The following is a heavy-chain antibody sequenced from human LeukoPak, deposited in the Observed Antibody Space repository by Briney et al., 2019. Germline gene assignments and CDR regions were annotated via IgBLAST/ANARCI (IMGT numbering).Heavy chain of an antibody. CDR1: GGSISSSNW. V-gene: IGHV4-4*02. CDR3: AREVPYDSSFYYQPFDY. D-gene: IGHD3-22*01. Sequence: SETLSLTCAVSGGSISSSNWWSWVRQPPGKGLEWIGEIYHSGSTNYNPSLKSRVTISVDKSKNQFSLKLSSVTAADTAVYYCAREVPYDSSFYYQPFDYWGQGTLVTVSS. CDR2: IYHSGST. J-gene: IGHJ4*02.